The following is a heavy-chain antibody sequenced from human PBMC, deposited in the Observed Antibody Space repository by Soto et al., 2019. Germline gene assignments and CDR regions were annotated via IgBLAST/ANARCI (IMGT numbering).Heavy chain of an antibody. CDR3: AKILTGAAY. V-gene: IGHV1-69*02. Sequence: QVQPVQSGAEVKKPGSSVKVSCKASGGTFSSYSFIWVRQAPGQGLEWMGRIIPILGVTSYAQKFQGRVTITADKSTTTGYMELSSLRSEDTAVYYCAKILTGAAYWGQGTLVTVSS. J-gene: IGHJ4*02. CDR2: IIPILGVT. D-gene: IGHD3-9*01. CDR1: GGTFSSYS.